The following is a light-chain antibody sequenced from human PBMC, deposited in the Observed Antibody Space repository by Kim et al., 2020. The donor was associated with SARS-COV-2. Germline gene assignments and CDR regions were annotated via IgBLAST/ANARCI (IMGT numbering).Light chain of an antibody. CDR2: DAS. Sequence: EVVLTQSPATLSVSPGERATLSCGASQTVSNILAWYQQKPGQAPSLLIYDASTRATGVPARFSGSGAGTEFTLTISGLQSEDSAVYYCQHYNNWPPITFGQGTRLEIK. CDR1: QTVSNI. J-gene: IGKJ5*01. V-gene: IGKV3-15*01. CDR3: QHYNNWPPIT.